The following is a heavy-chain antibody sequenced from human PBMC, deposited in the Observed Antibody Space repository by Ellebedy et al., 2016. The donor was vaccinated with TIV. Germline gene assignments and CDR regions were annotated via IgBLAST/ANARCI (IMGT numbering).Heavy chain of an antibody. CDR1: GLTFSSFW. Sequence: PGGSLRLSCAASGLTFSSFWMSWVRQAPGKGLEWVGRIGNKPERYSTGYAASVKGRFPISRDDSKNSLYLQMNRLKIEDTAVYYCARDMNGSPDYWGQGTLVTVSS. CDR2: IGNKPERYST. CDR3: ARDMNGSPDY. J-gene: IGHJ4*02. V-gene: IGHV3-72*01. D-gene: IGHD2-8*01.